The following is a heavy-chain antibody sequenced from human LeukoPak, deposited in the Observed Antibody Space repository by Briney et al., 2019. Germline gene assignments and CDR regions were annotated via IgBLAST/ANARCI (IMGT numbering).Heavy chain of an antibody. J-gene: IGHJ4*02. CDR1: GFTFSSYG. CDR3: ATEGKYSSSWY. V-gene: IGHV3-23*01. CDR2: ISGSGGST. D-gene: IGHD6-13*01. Sequence: GGTLRLSCAASGFTFSSYGMSRVRQAPGKGLEWVSGISGSGGSTYYADSVKGRFTISRDNSKNTLYLQMNSLRAEDTAVYYCATEGKYSSSWYWGQGTLVTVSS.